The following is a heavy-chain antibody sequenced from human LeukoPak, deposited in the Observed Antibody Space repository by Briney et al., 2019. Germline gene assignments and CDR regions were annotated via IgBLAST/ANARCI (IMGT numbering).Heavy chain of an antibody. Sequence: ASVKVSCKTSGYTFIGYFIHWVRQAPGQGLEWMGWIDPNSGETAYANKYQGRVTLTRDTTTTTVYMESNSLRSDDTAVYFCARARGGYCTGDRCYGDFFFDNWGQGTLVTVTS. CDR1: GYTFIGYF. J-gene: IGHJ4*02. CDR3: ARARGGYCTGDRCYGDFFFDN. D-gene: IGHD2-15*01. CDR2: IDPNSGET. V-gene: IGHV1-2*02.